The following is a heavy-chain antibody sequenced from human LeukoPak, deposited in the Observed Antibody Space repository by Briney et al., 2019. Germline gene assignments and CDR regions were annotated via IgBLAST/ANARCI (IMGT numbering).Heavy chain of an antibody. CDR2: IKQDGSEK. D-gene: IGHD1-26*01. V-gene: IGHV3-7*01. CDR1: GGSISSSSYY. J-gene: IGHJ4*02. Sequence: ETLSLTCTVSGGSISSSSYYWGWIRQAPGKGLEWVANIKQDGSEKYYVDSVKGRFTISRDNAKNSLYLQMNSLRAEDTAVYYCARAPVGPRVYFDYWGQGTLVTVSS. CDR3: ARAPVGPRVYFDY.